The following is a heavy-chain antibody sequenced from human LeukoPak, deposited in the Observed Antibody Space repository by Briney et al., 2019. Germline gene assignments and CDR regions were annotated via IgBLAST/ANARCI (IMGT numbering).Heavy chain of an antibody. V-gene: IGHV3-7*04. D-gene: IGHD5-18*01. J-gene: IGHJ5*02. CDR1: GFTFSIYW. CDR2: IKQDGSEK. Sequence: GGSLRLSCAASGFTFSIYWMTWVRQAPGKGLEWVANIKQDGSEKYYVDSVKGRFTISRDNAKNSLYLQMNSLRAEDTAVYYCARDLGYSYVHGNWFDPWGQGTLVTVSS. CDR3: ARDLGYSYVHGNWFDP.